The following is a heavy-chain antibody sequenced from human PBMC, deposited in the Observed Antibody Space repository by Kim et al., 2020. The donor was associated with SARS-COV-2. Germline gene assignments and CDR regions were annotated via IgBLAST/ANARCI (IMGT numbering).Heavy chain of an antibody. J-gene: IGHJ6*02. Sequence: KGRYTIARDNAKNTLYLHMNSLRAEDTAVYYCASGTYTAPHYYYYYGMDVWGQGTTVTVSS. V-gene: IGHV3-74*01. CDR3: ASGTYTAPHYYYYYGMDV. D-gene: IGHD5-18*01.